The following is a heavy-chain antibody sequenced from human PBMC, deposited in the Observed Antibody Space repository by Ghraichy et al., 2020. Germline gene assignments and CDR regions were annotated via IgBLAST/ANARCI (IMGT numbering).Heavy chain of an antibody. CDR2: IYTSGST. CDR3: ARHYYDSSGYLAFDI. CDR1: GGSISSYY. V-gene: IGHV4-4*09. D-gene: IGHD3-22*01. J-gene: IGHJ3*02. Sequence: SETLYLTCTVSGGSISSYYWSWIRQPPGKGLEWIGYIYTSGSTNYNPSLKSRVTISVDTSKNQFSLKLSSVTAADTAVYYCARHYYDSSGYLAFDIWGQGTMVTVSS.